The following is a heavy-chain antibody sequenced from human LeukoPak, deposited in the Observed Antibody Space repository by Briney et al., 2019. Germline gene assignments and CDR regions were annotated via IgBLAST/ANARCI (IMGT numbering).Heavy chain of an antibody. CDR1: GGSISSGDYY. CDR3: ARVPSYYYYMDV. J-gene: IGHJ6*03. Sequence: PSETLSLTSTVSGGSISSGDYYWSWIRQPPGKGLEWIGYIYYSGSTYYNPSLKSRVTISVDTSKNQFSLKLSSVTAADTAVYYCARVPSYYYYMDVWGKGTTVTVSS. V-gene: IGHV4-30-4*08. CDR2: IYYSGST.